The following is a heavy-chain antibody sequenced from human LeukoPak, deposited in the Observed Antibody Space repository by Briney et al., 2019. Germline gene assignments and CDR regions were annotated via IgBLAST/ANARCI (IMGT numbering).Heavy chain of an antibody. V-gene: IGHV3-23*01. CDR2: ISGSGGST. Sequence: GGSLRLSCAASGFTFSSYARSWVRQAPGKGLEWVASISGSGGSTYYADSVKGRFTISRDTSKNTLYLQMNSLRAEDTAVYYCATRPPEDCSGGSCPYLNYFYYGRDVWGPGTTVTVSS. J-gene: IGHJ6*02. CDR3: ATRPPEDCSGGSCPYLNYFYYGRDV. CDR1: GFTFSSYA. D-gene: IGHD2-15*01.